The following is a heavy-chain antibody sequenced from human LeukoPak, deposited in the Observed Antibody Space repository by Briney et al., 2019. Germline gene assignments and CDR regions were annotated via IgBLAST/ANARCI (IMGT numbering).Heavy chain of an antibody. D-gene: IGHD4-17*01. V-gene: IGHV3-9*01. CDR1: GFTFDDYA. Sequence: GRSLRLSCAASGFTFDDYAMHWVRQAPGKGLEWVSGISWNSGSIGYADSVKGRFTISRDNAKNSLYLQMNSLRAEDTAVYYCARGPYGVDYWGQGTLVAVSS. J-gene: IGHJ4*02. CDR3: ARGPYGVDY. CDR2: ISWNSGSI.